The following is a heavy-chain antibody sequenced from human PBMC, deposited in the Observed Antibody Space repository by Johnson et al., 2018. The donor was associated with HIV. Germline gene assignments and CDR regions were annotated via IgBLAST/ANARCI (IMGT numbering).Heavy chain of an antibody. CDR1: GFTFSSYA. V-gene: IGHV3-30*07. CDR3: ARVMVQGDAFDI. J-gene: IGHJ3*02. CDR2: ISYDGSTI. D-gene: IGHD3-10*01. Sequence: QVQLVESGGGVVQPGRSLRLSCAASGFTFSSYAMHWVRQAPGKGLEWVAVISYDGSTIYYADSVKGRFTISRDNAKNSLYLQMNSLRAEDTAVYYCARVMVQGDAFDIWGQGTMVTVSS.